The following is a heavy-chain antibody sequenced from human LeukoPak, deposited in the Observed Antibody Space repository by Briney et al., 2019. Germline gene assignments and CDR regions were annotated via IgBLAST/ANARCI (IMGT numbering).Heavy chain of an antibody. CDR2: ISSSSSYI. J-gene: IGHJ4*02. D-gene: IGHD3-16*01. CDR3: ARDGYRDYVWGSYPD. V-gene: IGHV3-21*01. Sequence: PGGSLRLSCAASGFTFSSYSMNWVRQAPGKGLEWVSSISSSSSYIYYADSVKGRFTISRDNAKNSLYLQMNSLRAEDTAVYYCARDGYRDYVWGSYPDWGQGTLVTVSS. CDR1: GFTFSSYS.